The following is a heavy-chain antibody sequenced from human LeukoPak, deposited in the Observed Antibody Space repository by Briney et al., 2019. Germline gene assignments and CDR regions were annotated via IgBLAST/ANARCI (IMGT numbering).Heavy chain of an antibody. D-gene: IGHD3-16*01. Sequence: GGSLRLSCAASGFTFSSYAMSWVRQAPGKGLEGVSAISGSGGSTYYADSVKGRFTISRDNSKNTLYLQMNSLRAEDTAVYYCARRGLGIGYDYWGQGTLVTVSS. CDR3: ARRGLGIGYDY. J-gene: IGHJ4*02. V-gene: IGHV3-23*01. CDR1: GFTFSSYA. CDR2: ISGSGGST.